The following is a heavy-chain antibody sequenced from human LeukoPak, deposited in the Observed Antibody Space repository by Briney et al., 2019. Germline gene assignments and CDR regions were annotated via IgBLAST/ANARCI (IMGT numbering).Heavy chain of an antibody. V-gene: IGHV4-39*01. CDR1: GASVSRGCNY. Sequence: AESLSLTCTVAGASVSRGCNYWGWLRQPPGKGLEWLVSINSTGTTSYNPSLKNRVIISINTSTNQFSLNLSSVPAADTSVYYCARRKDFWSGLVNYWGQGTLVTVSS. D-gene: IGHD3-3*01. CDR2: INSTGTT. J-gene: IGHJ4*02. CDR3: ARRKDFWSGLVNY.